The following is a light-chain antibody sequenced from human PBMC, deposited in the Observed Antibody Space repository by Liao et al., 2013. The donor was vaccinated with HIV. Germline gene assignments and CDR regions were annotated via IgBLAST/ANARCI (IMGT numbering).Light chain of an antibody. CDR3: QVWDSNTDYV. CDR2: TDG. V-gene: IGLV3-12*01. Sequence: SYELTQSPSVSVAPGKTARITCGGNYIGSKSVHWYQQRPGQAPVLVIYTDGSRPSGIPERFSGANPGNTTTLTISRIEAGDEADFYCQVWDSNTDYVFGTGTKVTVL. CDR1: YIGSKS. J-gene: IGLJ1*01.